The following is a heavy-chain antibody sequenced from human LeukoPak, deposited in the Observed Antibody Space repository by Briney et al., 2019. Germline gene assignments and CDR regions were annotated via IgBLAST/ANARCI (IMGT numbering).Heavy chain of an antibody. CDR3: ARDRFSSAWYVGYYYYYGMDV. CDR2: IKQDGSEK. CDR1: GFPFSDYL. D-gene: IGHD6-19*01. Sequence: GGSLRLSCFASGFPFSDYLLTWVRQAPGKGLEWVANIKQDGSEKYYVDSVRGRFTISRDNSKNTLCLQMNSLRAEDTAVYYCARDRFSSAWYVGYYYYYGMDVWGQGTTVTVSS. J-gene: IGHJ6*02. V-gene: IGHV3-7*01.